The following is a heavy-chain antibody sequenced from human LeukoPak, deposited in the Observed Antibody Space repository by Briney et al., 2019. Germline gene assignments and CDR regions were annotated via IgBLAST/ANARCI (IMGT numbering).Heavy chain of an antibody. J-gene: IGHJ4*02. Sequence: SETPSILCSMPGGSSSSYCWSWVPQPQKKGLEWIGFIYFSGSTSYNPSLKSRVTISVDTSKNQFSLKLSSVTAADTAVYYCARHVPFTHALDSWGQGTLVTVSS. CDR2: IYFSGST. CDR1: GGSSSSYC. CDR3: ARHVPFTHALDS. D-gene: IGHD2-2*01. V-gene: IGHV4-59*08.